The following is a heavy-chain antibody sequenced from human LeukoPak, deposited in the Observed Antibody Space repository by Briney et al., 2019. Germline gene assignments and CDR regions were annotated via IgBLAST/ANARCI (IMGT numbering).Heavy chain of an antibody. CDR2: IYHSGST. D-gene: IGHD3-10*01. Sequence: SETLSLTCTVSGYSISSGYYWGWIRQSPGKGLEWIGSIYHSGSTYYNPSLKSRVTISVDTSKNQFSLKLSSVTAADTAVYYCARTSHYYGSGSSRGNWFDPWGQGTLVTVSS. J-gene: IGHJ5*02. CDR3: ARTSHYYGSGSSRGNWFDP. V-gene: IGHV4-38-2*02. CDR1: GYSISSGYY.